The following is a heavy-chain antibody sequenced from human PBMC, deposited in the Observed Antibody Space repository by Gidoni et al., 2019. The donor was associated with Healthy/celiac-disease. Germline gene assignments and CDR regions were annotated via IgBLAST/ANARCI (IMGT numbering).Heavy chain of an antibody. J-gene: IGHJ4*02. CDR3: AKGMGLYSSSSPFDY. CDR2: IRYDGSNK. CDR1: GFTFSSYG. V-gene: IGHV3-30*02. D-gene: IGHD6-6*01. Sequence: QVQLVESGGGVVQPGGSLRLSCAASGFTFSSYGMHWVRQAPGKGLEWVAFIRYDGSNKYYADSVKGRFTISRDNSKNTLYLQMNSLRAEDTAVYYCAKGMGLYSSSSPFDYWGQGTLVTVSS.